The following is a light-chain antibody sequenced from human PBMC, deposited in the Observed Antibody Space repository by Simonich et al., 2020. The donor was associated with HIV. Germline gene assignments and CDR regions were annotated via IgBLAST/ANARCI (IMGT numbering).Light chain of an antibody. CDR3: QQYYSIPWT. Sequence: DIVMTQSPDSLAVSLGERATINCKSSQSVLYSSNNKKYLAWYQKKPGQPPKLLIDWASTRESGVPDRFSGSGSGTDFTLTISSLQAEDVAVYYCQQYYSIPWTFGQGTKVEIK. V-gene: IGKV4-1*01. CDR1: QSVLYSSNNKKY. J-gene: IGKJ1*01. CDR2: WAS.